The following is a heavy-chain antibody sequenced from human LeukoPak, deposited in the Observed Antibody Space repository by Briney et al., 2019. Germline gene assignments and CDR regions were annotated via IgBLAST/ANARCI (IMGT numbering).Heavy chain of an antibody. CDR2: INHSGST. CDR1: GGSFSGYY. CDR3: ARGFGPYYYGSGSYQSFDY. D-gene: IGHD3-10*01. J-gene: IGHJ4*02. V-gene: IGHV4-34*01. Sequence: PSETLSLTCAVYGGSFSGYYWSWIRQPPGKGLEWIGEINHSGSTNYNPSLKSRVTISVDTSKNQFSLKLSSVTAADTAVCCCARGFGPYYYGSGSYQSFDYWGQGTLVTVSP.